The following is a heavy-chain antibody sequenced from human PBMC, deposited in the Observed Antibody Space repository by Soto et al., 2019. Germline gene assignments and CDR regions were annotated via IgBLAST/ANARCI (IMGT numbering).Heavy chain of an antibody. CDR2: IYYSGST. CDR1: GGSISSGGYY. J-gene: IGHJ5*02. Sequence: SETLSLTCTVSGGSISSGGYYWSWIRQHPGKGLEWIGYIYYSGSTYYNPSLKSRVTISVDTSKNQFSLKLSSVTAADTAVYYCAREGDCSGGSCPSSWGQGTLVTVSS. CDR3: AREGDCSGGSCPSS. D-gene: IGHD2-15*01. V-gene: IGHV4-31*03.